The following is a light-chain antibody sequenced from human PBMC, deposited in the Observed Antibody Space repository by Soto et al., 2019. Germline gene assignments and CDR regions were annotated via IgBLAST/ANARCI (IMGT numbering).Light chain of an antibody. V-gene: IGLV2-11*01. Sequence: QSALTQPRSVSGSPGQSVTISCTGSSIDVGDYNYVSWYQQHPGKVPKLMIYDVTKRPSGVPDRFSGSKSGNTASLIISGLQAEDEADYYCCSFAGSNTLYVFGTGTKLTVL. CDR3: CSFAGSNTLYV. CDR2: DVT. J-gene: IGLJ1*01. CDR1: SIDVGDYNY.